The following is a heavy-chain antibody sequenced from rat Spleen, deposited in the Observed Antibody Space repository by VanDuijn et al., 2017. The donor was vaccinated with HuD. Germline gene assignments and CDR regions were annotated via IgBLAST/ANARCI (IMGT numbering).Heavy chain of an antibody. CDR1: GFTFSNYY. J-gene: IGHJ4*01. CDR3: ARARGYYVMDA. V-gene: IGHV5-7*01. CDR2: IIYDGSRT. D-gene: IGHD1-11*01. Sequence: EEQLVESGGDLVQPGRSVKLSCAASGFTFSNYYMAWVRQAPKKGLEWVATIIYDGSRTYYRDSVKGRFTISRDNAKSTLYLQMDSLRSEDTATYYCARARGYYVMDAWGQGASVTVSS.